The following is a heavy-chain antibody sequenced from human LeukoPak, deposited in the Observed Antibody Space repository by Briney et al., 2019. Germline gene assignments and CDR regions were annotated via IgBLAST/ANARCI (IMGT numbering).Heavy chain of an antibody. CDR3: ARDMDYYGSGSYSLYGMDV. Sequence: ASVTVSCKASVYTFTGYYMHWGRQAPGQGLEWMGWINPNSGGTNYAQKFPGRVTMTRDTSISTAYMELSRLKSDDTAVYYCARDMDYYGSGSYSLYGMDVWGQGTTVTVSS. CDR1: VYTFTGYY. J-gene: IGHJ6*02. D-gene: IGHD3-10*01. CDR2: INPNSGGT. V-gene: IGHV1-2*02.